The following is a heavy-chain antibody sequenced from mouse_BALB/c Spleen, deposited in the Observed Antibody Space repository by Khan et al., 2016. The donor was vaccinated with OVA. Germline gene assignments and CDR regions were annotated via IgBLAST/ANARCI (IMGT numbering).Heavy chain of an antibody. D-gene: IGHD2-1*01. CDR2: INTYTGEP. J-gene: IGHJ3*01. CDR3: ARSNGNYWFAY. Sequence: QIQLVQSGPELKKPGETVNISCKASGYTLTNYGMNWVKQAPGKGLKWMGWINTYTGEPTYAEDFKGRIAFSLETSASHASLQLNHLKNEDTATYFCARSNGNYWFAYWGQGTLVTVSA. V-gene: IGHV9-3-1*01. CDR1: GYTLTNYG.